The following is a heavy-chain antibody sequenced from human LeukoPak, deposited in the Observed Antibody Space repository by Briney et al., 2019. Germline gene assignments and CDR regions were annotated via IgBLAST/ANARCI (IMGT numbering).Heavy chain of an antibody. CDR2: ISGSGGST. J-gene: IGHJ5*02. V-gene: IGHV3-23*01. Sequence: GGSLRLSCAASGFTFSSYAMSWVRQAPGKGLEWVSAISGSGGSTYYADSVKGRFTISRDNAKNSLYLQMNSLRAEDTAVYYCARTHPDFYGSGSYYNGGNNWFDPWGQGTLVTVSS. CDR1: GFTFSSYA. CDR3: ARTHPDFYGSGSYYNGGNNWFDP. D-gene: IGHD3-10*01.